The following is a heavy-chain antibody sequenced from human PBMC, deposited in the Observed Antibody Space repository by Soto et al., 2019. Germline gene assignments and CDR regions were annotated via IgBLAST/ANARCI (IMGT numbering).Heavy chain of an antibody. V-gene: IGHV3-53*01. J-gene: IGHJ4*02. CDR1: GFSVSGNY. CDR3: ARSMMVRGVLFDL. CDR2: IYSGGSR. D-gene: IGHD3-10*01. Sequence: ESGGGLIQPGGSLRLSCEVSGFSVSGNYMSWVRQAPGKGLDWVSVIYSGGSRYYADSVRGRFTISRDESQNTLYLQMNNLRAEDTAVYYCARSMMVRGVLFDLWGRGSRVSVSS.